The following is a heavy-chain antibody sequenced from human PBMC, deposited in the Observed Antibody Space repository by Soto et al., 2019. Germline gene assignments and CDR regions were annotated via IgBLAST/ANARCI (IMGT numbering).Heavy chain of an antibody. CDR1: GFTFSSYG. D-gene: IGHD1-26*01. Sequence: QVQLVESGGGVVQPGRSLRLSSAASGFTFSSYGMHWVRQAPGKGLEWVAVIWYDGSNKYYADSVKGRFTISRDNSKNTLYLQMNSLRAEDTAVYYCARATSGSYGMDVWGQGTTVTVSS. V-gene: IGHV3-33*01. CDR2: IWYDGSNK. CDR3: ARATSGSYGMDV. J-gene: IGHJ6*02.